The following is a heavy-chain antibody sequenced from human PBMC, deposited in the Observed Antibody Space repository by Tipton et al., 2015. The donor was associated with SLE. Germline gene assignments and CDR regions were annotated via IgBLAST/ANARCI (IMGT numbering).Heavy chain of an antibody. D-gene: IGHD3-22*01. CDR1: GVSISNYY. CDR2: VYFDGST. J-gene: IGHJ4*02. CDR3: ARGDSNGYFAY. V-gene: IGHV4-59*12. Sequence: TLSLTCYVTGVSISNYYWTWIRQPPGKGLEWIGYVYFDGSTNYNPSLKSRVTMSLDTSKNQFSLKLSSVTAADTAVYYCARGDSNGYFAYWGQGTLVTVSS.